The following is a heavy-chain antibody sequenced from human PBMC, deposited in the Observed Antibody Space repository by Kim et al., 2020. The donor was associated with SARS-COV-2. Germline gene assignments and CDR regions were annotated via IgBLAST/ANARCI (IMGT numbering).Heavy chain of an antibody. CDR3: AKGCSGWYWDTPYYFDY. CDR1: GFTFSSYG. Sequence: GGSLRLSCAASGFTFSSYGMHWVRQAPGKGLEWVAVISYDGSNKYYADSVKGRFTISRDNSKNTLYLQMNSLRAEDTAVYYCAKGCSGWYWDTPYYFDYWGQGTLVTVSS. D-gene: IGHD6-19*01. J-gene: IGHJ4*02. CDR2: ISYDGSNK. V-gene: IGHV3-30*18.